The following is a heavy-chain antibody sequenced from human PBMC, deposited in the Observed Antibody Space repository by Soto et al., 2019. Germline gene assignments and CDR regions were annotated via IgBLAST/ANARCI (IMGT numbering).Heavy chain of an antibody. D-gene: IGHD3-22*01. J-gene: IGHJ4*02. Sequence: GASVKVACKASGYTFTSYAMHWVRQAPGQRLEWMGWINAGNGNTKYSQKFQGRVTITRDTSASTAYMELSSLRSEDTAVYYCARASINTPYYDSSPPPQCFDYWGQGTLVTVSS. CDR3: ARASINTPYYDSSPPPQCFDY. CDR1: GYTFTSYA. CDR2: INAGNGNT. V-gene: IGHV1-3*01.